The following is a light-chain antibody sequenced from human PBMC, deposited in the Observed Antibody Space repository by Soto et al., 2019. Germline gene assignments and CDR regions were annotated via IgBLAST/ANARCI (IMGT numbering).Light chain of an antibody. CDR1: QSVSSS. J-gene: IGKJ1*01. Sequence: EIVMTQSPATLSVSPGERATLSCRASQSVSSSLAWYQQKPGQAPRLLIYGASTRATGIPARFSGSGSGTEFTLTISSLQSEDFAVYYCQQYNNWRTFGQGTNVEIK. V-gene: IGKV3D-15*01. CDR3: QQYNNWRT. CDR2: GAS.